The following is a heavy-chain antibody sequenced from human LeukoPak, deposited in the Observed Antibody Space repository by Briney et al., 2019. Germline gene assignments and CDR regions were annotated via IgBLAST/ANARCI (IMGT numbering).Heavy chain of an antibody. CDR1: GFTVSSNS. V-gene: IGHV3-23*01. CDR2: ISGSGGST. J-gene: IGHJ3*02. Sequence: GGSLRLSCTVSGFTVSSNSMSWVRQAPGKGLEWVSAISGSGGSTYYADSVKGRFTISRDNSKNTLYLQMNSLRAEDTAVYYCAKSLTGRGAFDIWGQGTMVTVSS. CDR3: AKSLTGRGAFDI. D-gene: IGHD1-20*01.